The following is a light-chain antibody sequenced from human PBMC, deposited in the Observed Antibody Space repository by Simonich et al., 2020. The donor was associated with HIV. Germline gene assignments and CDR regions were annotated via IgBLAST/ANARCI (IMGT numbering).Light chain of an antibody. J-gene: IGKJ2*01. Sequence: DIQMTQSPSSLSASVGDRVTITCRASQSISSYLNWYQQKPGTAPKLLIYAASTLQSGVPSRFSCSGSGTDFTLTISSLQPEDFEAYHCQQSYSSPDTFGQGTKLDIK. CDR1: QSISSY. CDR3: QQSYSSPDT. V-gene: IGKV1-39*01. CDR2: AAS.